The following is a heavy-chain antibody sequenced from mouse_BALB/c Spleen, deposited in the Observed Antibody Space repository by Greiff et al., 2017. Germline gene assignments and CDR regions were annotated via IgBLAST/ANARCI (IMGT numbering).Heavy chain of an antibody. V-gene: IGHV14-3*02. CDR2: IDPANGNT. D-gene: IGHD1-1*01. Sequence: EVKLQESGAELVKPGASVKLSCTASGFNITDTYMHWVKQRPEQGLEWIGRIDPANGNTKYDPKFQGKATITADTSSNTAYLQLSSLTSEDTAVYYCARGYYYGSSAFDYWGQGTTLTVSS. CDR1: GFNITDTY. J-gene: IGHJ2*01. CDR3: ARGYYYGSSAFDY.